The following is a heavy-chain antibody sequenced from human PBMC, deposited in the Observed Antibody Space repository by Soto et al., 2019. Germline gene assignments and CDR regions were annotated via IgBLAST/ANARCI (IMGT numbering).Heavy chain of an antibody. D-gene: IGHD6-19*01. CDR2: IIPIFGTA. V-gene: IGHV1-69*13. CDR1: GGTFTSYA. J-gene: IGHJ4*02. Sequence: SGRVSFPACGGTFTSYAIRWVRQAPGQGLEWMGGIIPIFGTANYAQKFQGRVTITADESTSTAYMELSSLRSEDTAVYYCAGNSGWYQGPFVYWGQGTLGTVSS. CDR3: AGNSGWYQGPFVY.